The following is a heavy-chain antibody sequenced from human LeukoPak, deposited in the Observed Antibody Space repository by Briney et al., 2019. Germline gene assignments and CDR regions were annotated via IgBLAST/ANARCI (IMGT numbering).Heavy chain of an antibody. J-gene: IGHJ6*02. V-gene: IGHV3-74*01. CDR2: INGDGSST. CDR3: ARDKAYGMDV. Sequence: PGGSLRLSCAASGFTFSPYWMHWVRQAPGKGLVWVSRINGDGSSTTYADSVKGRFTISRDNVKNTLYLQMKSLRAEDTAVYYCARDKAYGMDVWGQGTTVTVS. CDR1: GFTFSPYW.